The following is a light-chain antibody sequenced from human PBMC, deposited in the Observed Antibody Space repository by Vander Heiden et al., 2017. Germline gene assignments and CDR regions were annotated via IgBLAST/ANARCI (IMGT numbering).Light chain of an antibody. CDR3: QQSYSTPWT. J-gene: IGKJ1*01. Sequence: DIQMTPSPSSLSASVGDRVTIPCRASQSISSYLNWYQQKPGKAPKLLIYAASSLQSGVPSRFSGSGSGTDFTLTISSLQPEDFATYYCQQSYSTPWTFGQGTKVEIK. CDR1: QSISSY. V-gene: IGKV1-39*01. CDR2: AAS.